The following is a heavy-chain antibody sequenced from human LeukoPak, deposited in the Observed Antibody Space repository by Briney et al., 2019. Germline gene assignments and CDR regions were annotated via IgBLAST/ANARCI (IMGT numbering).Heavy chain of an antibody. J-gene: IGHJ4*02. Sequence: PGESLKISCQISGYSLTSYWIGWARQMPGKGLEWMGIINPSDFDTLYSPSLQGHVTISLDKSISTAYLHWTSLEASDTATYYCATTGYSSHWEYFWGQGTLVTVSS. D-gene: IGHD5-12*01. CDR2: INPSDFDT. CDR1: GYSLTSYW. CDR3: ATTGYSSHWEYF. V-gene: IGHV5-51*01.